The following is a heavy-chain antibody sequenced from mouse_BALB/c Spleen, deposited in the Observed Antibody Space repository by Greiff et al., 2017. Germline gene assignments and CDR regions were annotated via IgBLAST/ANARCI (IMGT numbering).Heavy chain of an antibody. V-gene: IGHV1S22*01. CDR3: TMDSLLRDGYAMDY. CDR1: GYTFTSYW. CDR2: IYPGSGST. J-gene: IGHJ4*01. Sequence: LQQPGSELVRPGASVKLSCKASGYTFTSYWMHWVKQRPGQGLEWIGNIYPGSGSTNYDEKFKSKATLTVDTSSSTAYMQLSSLTSEDSAVYYCTMDSLLRDGYAMDYWGQGTSVTVSS. D-gene: IGHD1-2*01.